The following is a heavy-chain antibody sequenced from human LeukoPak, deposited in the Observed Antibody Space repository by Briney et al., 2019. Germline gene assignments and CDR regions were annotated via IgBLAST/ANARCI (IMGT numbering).Heavy chain of an antibody. CDR2: IYYSGST. D-gene: IGHD2-15*01. CDR3: ARVVAATSSLDY. J-gene: IGHJ4*02. CDR1: GGSISSYY. V-gene: IGHV4-59*01. Sequence: PSETLSLTCTVSGGSISSYYWSWIRQPPRKGLEWIGYIYYSGSTNYNPSLKSRVTISVDTSKNQFSLKLSSVTAADTAVYYCARVVAATSSLDYWGQGTLVTVSS.